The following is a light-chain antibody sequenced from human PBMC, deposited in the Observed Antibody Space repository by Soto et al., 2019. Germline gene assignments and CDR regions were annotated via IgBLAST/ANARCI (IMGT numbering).Light chain of an antibody. J-gene: IGKJ4*02. Sequence: EIVLTQSPATLSVSPGARAALSCSASQSGSNNLAWYQQKPGQPPRLLIFGASTRATGIPARFSGSGSEAEFALTISTLQSEDFAVYYCQQYSVWPLTFGGGTKVEIK. CDR3: QQYSVWPLT. V-gene: IGKV3D-15*01. CDR2: GAS. CDR1: QSGSNN.